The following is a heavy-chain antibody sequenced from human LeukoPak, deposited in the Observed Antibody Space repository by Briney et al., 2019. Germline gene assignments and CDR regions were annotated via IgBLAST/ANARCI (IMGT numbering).Heavy chain of an antibody. CDR2: IYYSGST. V-gene: IGHV4-59*08. Sequence: SETLSLTCTVSGGSISSYYWSWIRQPPGKGLEWIGYIYYSGSTNYNPSLKSRVTISVDTSKNQFSLKLSSVTAADTAVYYCARHSFRGGYSYGERLDYWGQGTLVTVSS. CDR1: GGSISSYY. CDR3: ARHSFRGGYSYGERLDY. D-gene: IGHD5-18*01. J-gene: IGHJ4*02.